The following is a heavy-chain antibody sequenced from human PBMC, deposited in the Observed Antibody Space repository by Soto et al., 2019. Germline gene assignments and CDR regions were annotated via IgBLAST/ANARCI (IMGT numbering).Heavy chain of an antibody. Sequence: ASVKVSCKASGYTFTSYGISWVRQAPGQGLEWMGRISPHIGNTNYAQKFQGRVTITADESTSTAYMELSSLRSEDTAVYYCARDLRAIVATISLAAMDYWGQGTLVTVSS. CDR3: ARDLRAIVATISLAAMDY. J-gene: IGHJ4*02. CDR1: GYTFTSYG. CDR2: ISPHIGNT. V-gene: IGHV1-18*01. D-gene: IGHD5-12*01.